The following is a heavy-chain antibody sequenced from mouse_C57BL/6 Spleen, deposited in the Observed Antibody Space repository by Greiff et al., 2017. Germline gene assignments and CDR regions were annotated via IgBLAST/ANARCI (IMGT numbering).Heavy chain of an antibody. CDR1: GYSITSGYY. Sequence: EVKLMESGPGLVKPSQSLSLTCSVTGYSITSGYYWNWIRQFPGNKLEWMGYISYDGSNNYNPSLKNRISITRDTSKNQFFLKLNSVTTEDTATYYCAKVHYYCSSYVDYWGQGTTLTVSS. V-gene: IGHV3-6*01. CDR3: AKVHYYCSSYVDY. CDR2: ISYDGSN. D-gene: IGHD1-1*01. J-gene: IGHJ2*01.